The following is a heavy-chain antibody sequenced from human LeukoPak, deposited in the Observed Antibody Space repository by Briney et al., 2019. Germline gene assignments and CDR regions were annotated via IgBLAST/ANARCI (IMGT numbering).Heavy chain of an antibody. Sequence: GGSLRLSCAASGFTFSSYGMHWVRQAPGKGLEWVAFIRYDGSNKYYADSVKGRFTISRDNAKNSLYLQMNSLRAEDTAVYYCATETTVTTNYWGQGTLVTVSS. CDR3: ATETTVTTNY. CDR2: IRYDGSNK. J-gene: IGHJ4*02. CDR1: GFTFSSYG. V-gene: IGHV3-30*02. D-gene: IGHD4-17*01.